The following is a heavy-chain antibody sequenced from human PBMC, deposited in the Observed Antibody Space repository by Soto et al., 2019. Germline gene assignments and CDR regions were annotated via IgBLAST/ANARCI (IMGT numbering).Heavy chain of an antibody. Sequence: EVQLVESGGGLVQPGGSLRLSCAASGFTVSSNYMSWVRQAPGKGLEWVSVIYSGGSAYYADSVKGRFTISRDNSKNTLYLQMNRLRAEETAVYYCARHGSSYGGGYFDYWGQGTLVTVSS. J-gene: IGHJ4*02. CDR3: ARHGSSYGGGYFDY. CDR2: IYSGGSA. D-gene: IGHD5-18*01. V-gene: IGHV3-66*04. CDR1: GFTVSSNY.